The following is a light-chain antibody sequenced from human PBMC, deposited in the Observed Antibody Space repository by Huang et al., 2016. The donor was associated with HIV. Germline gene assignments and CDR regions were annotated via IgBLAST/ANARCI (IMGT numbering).Light chain of an antibody. V-gene: IGKV1D-12*01. CDR1: QGISTW. CDR2: GAS. CDR3: QQAHTFPLT. J-gene: IGKJ4*01. Sequence: DIQMTQSPFSVSASVGDRGTITCRASQGISTWLVWYQQKPGRAPKFLIYGASELQPGVPSRFSGSGSGTDFTLTISSLQPEDFATYYCQQAHTFPLTFGGGTKVEMK.